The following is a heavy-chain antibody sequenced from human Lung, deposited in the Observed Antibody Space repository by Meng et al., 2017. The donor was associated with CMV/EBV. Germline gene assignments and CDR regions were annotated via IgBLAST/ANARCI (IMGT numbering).Heavy chain of an antibody. J-gene: IGHJ6*02. CDR2: VYYSGTT. CDR1: GGSFSSYY. V-gene: IGHV4-59*01. Sequence: SETLSLTCTISGGSFSSYYCSWIRQSPGKGLEWIGYVYYSGTTNYNPSFKSRIYISIDTSKNQFSLELSSVTAADTAVYYCARGNYYYGLDVWGQGTTVTVSS. CDR3: ARGNYYYGLDV.